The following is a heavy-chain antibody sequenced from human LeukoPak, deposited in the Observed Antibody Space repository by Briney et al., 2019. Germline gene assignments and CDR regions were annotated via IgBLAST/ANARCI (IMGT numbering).Heavy chain of an antibody. Sequence: PGGSLRLSCAASGFTFSSYSMNWVRQAPGKGLEWVSSISSSSTYIYYADSVKGRFTISRDNAKNSLYLQMNSLRAEDTAIYHCVRAPLMYSSGYYWYFDYWGQGTLVTVSS. CDR1: GFTFSSYS. V-gene: IGHV3-21*01. CDR2: ISSSSTYI. D-gene: IGHD6-19*01. CDR3: VRAPLMYSSGYYWYFDY. J-gene: IGHJ4*02.